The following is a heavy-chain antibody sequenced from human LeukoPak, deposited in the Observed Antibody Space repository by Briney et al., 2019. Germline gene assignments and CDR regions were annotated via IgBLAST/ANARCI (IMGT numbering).Heavy chain of an antibody. V-gene: IGHV1-24*01. CDR3: ATAVLVGVTAGFDY. CDR2: FDPEDGET. J-gene: IGHJ4*02. Sequence: GASVKVSCKVSGYTLTELSMHWVRQAPGKGLEWMGGFDPEDGETIYAQKFQGRVTMTEDTSTDTAYMELSSLRSEDTAVYYCATAVLVGVTAGFDYWGQGTLVTVSS. CDR1: GYTLTELS. D-gene: IGHD1-26*01.